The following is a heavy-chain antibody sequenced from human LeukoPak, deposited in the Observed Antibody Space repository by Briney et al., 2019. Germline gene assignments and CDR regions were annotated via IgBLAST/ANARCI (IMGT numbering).Heavy chain of an antibody. J-gene: IGHJ5*02. Sequence: SETLSLTCTVSGGSISSSSYYWGWIRQPPGKGQEWIGSIYYSGSTYYNPSLKSRVTISVDTSKNQFSLKLSSVTAADTAVYYCAREQPEDNWFDPWGQGTLVTVSS. CDR3: AREQPEDNWFDP. CDR2: IYYSGST. V-gene: IGHV4-39*02. CDR1: GGSISSSSYY. D-gene: IGHD1-14*01.